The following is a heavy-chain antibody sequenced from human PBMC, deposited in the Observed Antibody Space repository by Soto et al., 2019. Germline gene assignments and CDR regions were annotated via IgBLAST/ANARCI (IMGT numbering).Heavy chain of an antibody. D-gene: IGHD3-16*01. Sequence: QVQLVESGGGVVQPGGSLRLSCAASGFTFSSYGMHWVRQAPGKGLEWVAVISYDGSNKYYADSVKGRFTISRDNSKNALNLQMNSLRAEDAAVYYRAKDRTSAVGTFAFGYWGQGTLVTGSS. J-gene: IGHJ4*02. CDR1: GFTFSSYG. CDR2: ISYDGSNK. CDR3: AKDRTSAVGTFAFGY. V-gene: IGHV3-30*18.